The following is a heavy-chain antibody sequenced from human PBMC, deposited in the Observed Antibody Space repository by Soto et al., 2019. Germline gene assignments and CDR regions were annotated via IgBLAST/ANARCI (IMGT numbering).Heavy chain of an antibody. CDR1: GGSISSYY. D-gene: IGHD3-22*01. CDR2: IYYSGST. V-gene: IGHV4-59*01. J-gene: IGHJ4*02. CDR3: ARDNGREQYYDSSGYWYYFDY. Sequence: QVQLQESGPGLVKPSETLSLTCTVSGGSISSYYWSWIRQPPGRGLEWIGYIYYSGSTNYNPSLTSRAPLPVDTSQSQFAVELSSVTAADTAVYYCARDNGREQYYDSSGYWYYFDYWGQGTLVTVSS.